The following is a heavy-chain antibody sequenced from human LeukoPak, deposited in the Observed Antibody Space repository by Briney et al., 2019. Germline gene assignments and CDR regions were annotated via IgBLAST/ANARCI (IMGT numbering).Heavy chain of an antibody. V-gene: IGHV3-64*01. D-gene: IGHD3-3*01. J-gene: IGHJ6*02. Sequence: PGRSLRLSCAASGFTFSSYAMPWVRQAPGKGLEYVSAISSNGGSTYYANSVKGRFTISRDNSKNSLYLQMGSLRAEDMAVYYCAREEDGYDFWSGPFYGMDVWGQGTTVTVSS. CDR2: ISSNGGST. CDR1: GFTFSSYA. CDR3: AREEDGYDFWSGPFYGMDV.